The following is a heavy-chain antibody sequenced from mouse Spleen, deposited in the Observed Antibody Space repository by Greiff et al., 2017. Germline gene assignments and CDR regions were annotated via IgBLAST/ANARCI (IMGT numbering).Heavy chain of an antibody. J-gene: IGHJ2*01. CDR1: GYSFTGYY. Sequence: EVKLVESGPELVKPGASVKISCKASGYSFTGYYMNWVKQSPEKSLEWIGEINPSTGGTTYNQKFKAKATLTVDKSSSTAYMQLKSLTSEDSAVYYCAGYDGYSYWGQGTTLTVSS. CDR2: INPSTGGT. D-gene: IGHD2-3*01. V-gene: IGHV1-42*01. CDR3: AGYDGYSY.